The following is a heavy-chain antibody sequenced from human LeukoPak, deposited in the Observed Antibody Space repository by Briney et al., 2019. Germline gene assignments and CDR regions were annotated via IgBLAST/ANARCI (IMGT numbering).Heavy chain of an antibody. Sequence: RLQDRVTITRDTSASTAYMELSSLRSEDTAVYFCARSRHYDYVNGGMDVWGQGTTVTVSS. D-gene: IGHD3-16*01. V-gene: IGHV1-3*01. J-gene: IGHJ6*02. CDR3: ARSRHYDYVNGGMDV.